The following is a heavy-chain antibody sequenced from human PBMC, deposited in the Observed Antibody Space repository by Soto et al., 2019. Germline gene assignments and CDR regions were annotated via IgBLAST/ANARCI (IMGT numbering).Heavy chain of an antibody. CDR3: ARCKQKVIHCAMDV. V-gene: IGHV3-33*01. D-gene: IGHD2-21*01. CDR2: INYDGSSK. J-gene: IGHJ6*02. Sequence: QVHLVESGGGAVQAGRSRTVSCATSGFSFSAYVMHWVRQAPGKGLEWVAFINYDGSSKFYGDSVKGRFTVSRDNSKNTLSLQLNSLRGEDTATYYCARCKQKVIHCAMDVWGQGATVTV. CDR1: GFSFSAYV.